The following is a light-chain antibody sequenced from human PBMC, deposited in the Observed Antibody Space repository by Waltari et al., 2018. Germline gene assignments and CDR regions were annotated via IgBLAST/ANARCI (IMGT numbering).Light chain of an antibody. V-gene: IGKV1-5*03. Sequence: DIQMTQSPPTLAASIGDRVTITCRASQSISNWLAWYQQKAGKAPKLLIYEASTLESGVPSRFSGSVSGTEFTLTISSLQPDDFATYYCQQYNTYSFTFGQGTKLEIE. CDR3: QQYNTYSFT. CDR1: QSISNW. J-gene: IGKJ2*01. CDR2: EAS.